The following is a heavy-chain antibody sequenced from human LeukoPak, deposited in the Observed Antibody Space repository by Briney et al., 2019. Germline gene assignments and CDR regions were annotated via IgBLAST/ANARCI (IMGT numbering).Heavy chain of an antibody. CDR1: GFTFDAYT. J-gene: IGHJ4*02. Sequence: PGGSLRLSCAASGFTFDAYTMHWVRQVPGKGLEWVSLISWDGGSTYYADSVKGRFTISRDNSKNSLYLQMNSLRTEDTALYYCAKARSGQYYYGSGSYRLTLPDYWGQGTLVTVSS. D-gene: IGHD3-10*01. V-gene: IGHV3-43*01. CDR2: ISWDGGST. CDR3: AKARSGQYYYGSGSYRLTLPDY.